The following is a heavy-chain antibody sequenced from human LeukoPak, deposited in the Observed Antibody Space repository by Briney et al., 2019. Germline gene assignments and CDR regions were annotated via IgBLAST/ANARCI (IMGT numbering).Heavy chain of an antibody. Sequence: PGGSLTLSCPASGFTFSRYGMHWVRQAPAKGLEWVAFIRYDGSNKYYADSVKGRFTISRDNSKNTLYLQMNSLRAEDTAVYYCAKKGGSYLPNWFDPWGQGTLVTVSS. CDR2: IRYDGSNK. D-gene: IGHD1-26*01. CDR3: AKKGGSYLPNWFDP. J-gene: IGHJ5*02. CDR1: GFTFSRYG. V-gene: IGHV3-30*02.